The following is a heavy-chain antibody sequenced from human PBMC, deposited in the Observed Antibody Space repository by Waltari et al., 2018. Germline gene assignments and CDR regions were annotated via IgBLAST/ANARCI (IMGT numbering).Heavy chain of an antibody. J-gene: IGHJ4*02. CDR2: ISNDGSNK. V-gene: IGHV3-30*09. D-gene: IGHD1-26*01. CDR1: GFTFSSPS. Sequence: QVQLVESGGGVVQPGRSLRLSCAASGFTFSSPSRPWVRQAPGKGLGWVTIISNDGSNKYYADSVKGRFAISRDNSENTLYLQMNSLRAEDTAVYYCARDPNVGRIDYWGQGTLVTVSS. CDR3: ARDPNVGRIDY.